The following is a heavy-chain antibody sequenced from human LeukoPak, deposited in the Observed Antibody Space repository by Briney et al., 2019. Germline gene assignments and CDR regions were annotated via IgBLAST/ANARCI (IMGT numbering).Heavy chain of an antibody. Sequence: ASVKVSCKASGYTFTSYDINWVRQATGQGLEWMGWMNPNSGNTAYAQKFQGRVTMTRNTSISTAYMELSSLSSEDTAVYYCASSVYCSGGSCYSSFDYWGQGTLVTVSS. D-gene: IGHD2-15*01. CDR2: MNPNSGNT. V-gene: IGHV1-8*01. CDR3: ASSVYCSGGSCYSSFDY. CDR1: GYTFTSYD. J-gene: IGHJ4*02.